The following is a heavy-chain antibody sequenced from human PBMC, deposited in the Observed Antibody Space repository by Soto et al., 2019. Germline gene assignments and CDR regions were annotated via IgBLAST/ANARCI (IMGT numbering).Heavy chain of an antibody. V-gene: IGHV3-9*01. CDR2: ISWNSGSI. D-gene: IGHD5-12*01. Sequence: EVQLVESGGGLVQPGRSLRLSCAASGFTFDDCAMHWVRQAPGKGLEWVSGISWNSGSIGYADSVKGRFTISRDNAKNSLYLHMNSLRAEDTALYYCLGGYDGYPYTDSWGQGTLVTVSS. CDR1: GFTFDDCA. CDR3: LGGYDGYPYTDS. J-gene: IGHJ4*02.